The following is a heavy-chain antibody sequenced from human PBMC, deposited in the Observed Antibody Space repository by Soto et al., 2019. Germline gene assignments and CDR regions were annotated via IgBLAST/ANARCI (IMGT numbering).Heavy chain of an antibody. V-gene: IGHV4-59*01. CDR2: IYYSGST. Sequence: SETLSLTCTVSGGSISSYYWSWIRQPPGKGLEWIGYIYYSGSTNYNPSLKSRVTISVDTSKNQFSLKLSSVTAADTAVYYRARTPRRNGVADGHYYYGMDVWGQGTTVTVSS. D-gene: IGHD2-8*01. CDR3: ARTPRRNGVADGHYYYGMDV. CDR1: GGSISSYY. J-gene: IGHJ6*02.